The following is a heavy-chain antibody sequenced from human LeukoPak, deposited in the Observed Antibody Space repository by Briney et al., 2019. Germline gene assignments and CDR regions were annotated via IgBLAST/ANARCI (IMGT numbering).Heavy chain of an antibody. V-gene: IGHV4-4*02. Sequence: SGTLSLTCAVSGGPISRSDWWSWVRQPPGKGLEWIGEIYHSGSTHCNPSLKSRVTISVDTSKNQFSLKLSSVTAADTAVYYCARGEAVAGWFDPWGQGTLVTVSS. CDR1: GGPISRSDW. CDR2: IYHSGST. J-gene: IGHJ5*02. CDR3: ARGEAVAGWFDP. D-gene: IGHD6-19*01.